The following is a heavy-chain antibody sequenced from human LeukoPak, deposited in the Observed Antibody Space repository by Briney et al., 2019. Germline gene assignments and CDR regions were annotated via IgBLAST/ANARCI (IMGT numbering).Heavy chain of an antibody. D-gene: IGHD3-22*01. CDR2: VYSGGST. J-gene: IGHJ3*02. V-gene: IGHV3-66*01. CDR3: ARDRSSSGLPDAFDI. Sequence: GGSLRLSCAASGFTVSSNYMSWVRQAPGKGLEWVSIVYSGGSTYYADSGKGRFSISRDNSKTTLYLQMHSLRVEDTAVYYCARDRSSSGLPDAFDIWGQGTMVTVSS. CDR1: GFTVSSNY.